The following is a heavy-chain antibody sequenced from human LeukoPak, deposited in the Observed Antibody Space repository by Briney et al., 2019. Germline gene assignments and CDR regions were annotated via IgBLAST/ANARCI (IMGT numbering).Heavy chain of an antibody. CDR2: IYHSGST. D-gene: IGHD6-13*01. J-gene: IGHJ4*02. CDR3: ARLVEDIAAAGTDFDY. CDR1: GYSISSDYY. Sequence: SETLSLTCTVSGYSISSDYYWGWIRQPPGKGLEWIGSIYHSGSTYYNPSLKSRVTISVDTSKNQFSLKLRSVTAADTAVYYCARLVEDIAAAGTDFDYWGQGTLVTVSS. V-gene: IGHV4-38-2*02.